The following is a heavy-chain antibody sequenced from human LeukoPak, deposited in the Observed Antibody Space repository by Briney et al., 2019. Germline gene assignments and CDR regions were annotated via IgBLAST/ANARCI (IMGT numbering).Heavy chain of an antibody. CDR1: GGSISSYY. J-gene: IGHJ4*02. D-gene: IGHD6-19*01. Sequence: PSETLSLTCTVSGGSISSYYWSWIRQPPGKGLEWIGYIYYSGSTNYNPSLKSRVTISVDTSKNQFSLKLSSVTAADTAVYYCASISSGRDMWGQGILVTVSS. CDR2: IYYSGST. V-gene: IGHV4-59*12. CDR3: ASISSGRDM.